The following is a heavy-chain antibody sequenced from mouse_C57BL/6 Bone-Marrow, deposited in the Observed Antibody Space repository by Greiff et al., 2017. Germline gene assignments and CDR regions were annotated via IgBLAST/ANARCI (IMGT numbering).Heavy chain of an antibody. J-gene: IGHJ2*01. CDR2: IHPNSGST. CDR3: ARAAGTTFDY. D-gene: IGHD4-1*01. V-gene: IGHV1-64*01. CDR1: GYTFTSYW. Sequence: QVQLQQPGAELVKPGASVKLSCKASGYTFTSYWMHWVKQRPGQGLEGIGMIHPNSGSTNYNEKFKSKATLTVDKSSSTAYMQLSSLTSEDSAVYYGARAAGTTFDYWGQGTTLTVSS.